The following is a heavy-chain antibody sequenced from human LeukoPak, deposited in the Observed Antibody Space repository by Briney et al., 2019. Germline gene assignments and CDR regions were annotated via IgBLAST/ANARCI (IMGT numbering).Heavy chain of an antibody. CDR2: IYHSGST. CDR1: GGSISSSNW. J-gene: IGHJ2*01. CDR3: ARLIAAAGTVGWYFDL. V-gene: IGHV4-4*02. D-gene: IGHD6-13*01. Sequence: SETLSLTCAVSGGSISSSNWWSWVRQPPGKGLEWIGEIYHSGSTNYNLSLKSRVTISVDKSKNQFSLKLSSVTAADTAVYYCARLIAAAGTVGWYFDLWGRGTLVTVSS.